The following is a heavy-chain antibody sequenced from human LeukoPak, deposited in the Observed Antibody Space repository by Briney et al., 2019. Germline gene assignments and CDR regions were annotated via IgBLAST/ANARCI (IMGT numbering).Heavy chain of an antibody. CDR2: ISYDGSNK. Sequence: HPGGSLRLSCAASGFTFSSYGMLWVRQAPGKGLEWVAVISYDGSNKYYADSVKGRFTISRDNSKNTLYLQMNSLRAEDTAVYYCAKERPTGYSSSWAFDYWGQGTLVTVSS. J-gene: IGHJ4*02. D-gene: IGHD6-13*01. CDR1: GFTFSSYG. CDR3: AKERPTGYSSSWAFDY. V-gene: IGHV3-30*18.